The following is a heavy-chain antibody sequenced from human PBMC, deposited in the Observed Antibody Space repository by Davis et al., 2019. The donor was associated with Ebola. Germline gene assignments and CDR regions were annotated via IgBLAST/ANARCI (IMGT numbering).Heavy chain of an antibody. Sequence: ASVTVSCKASGYTFTKYYIHWVRQAPGQGLEWMGWINPNSGGTNYAQKFEGRVTMTRDTSISTAYMELSSLRSDDTAVYYCASLGGAGDNDFDYWGQGTLVTVSS. J-gene: IGHJ4*02. CDR1: GYTFTKYY. V-gene: IGHV1-2*02. CDR2: INPNSGGT. D-gene: IGHD2-21*02. CDR3: ASLGGAGDNDFDY.